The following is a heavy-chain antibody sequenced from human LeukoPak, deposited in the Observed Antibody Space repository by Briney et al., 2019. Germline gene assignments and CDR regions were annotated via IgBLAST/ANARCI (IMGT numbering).Heavy chain of an antibody. V-gene: IGHV3-30*02. Sequence: GGSLRLSCAASGFLFSSYGIRWVRQAPGKGREWVAFIRYDGSNKYYADSVKGRFTISRDNSRNTLYLEMNSLRAEDTAVYYCAKDLEVGATTWNFDLWGRGTLVTVSS. CDR2: IRYDGSNK. J-gene: IGHJ2*01. CDR3: AKDLEVGATTWNFDL. CDR1: GFLFSSYG. D-gene: IGHD1-26*01.